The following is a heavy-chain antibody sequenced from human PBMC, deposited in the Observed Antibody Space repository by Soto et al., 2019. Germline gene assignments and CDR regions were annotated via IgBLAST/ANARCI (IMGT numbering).Heavy chain of an antibody. D-gene: IGHD6-6*01. J-gene: IGHJ6*02. CDR1: CGSIISGGYY. Sequence: SETLSLTCTFSCGSIISGGYYWSWIRQHPGKGLEWIGYIYYSGSTYYNPSLKSRVTISVDTSKNQFSLKLSSVTAADTAVYYCARVCSSFYYYYYYGMDVWGQGTTVTVSS. CDR2: IYYSGST. V-gene: IGHV4-31*03. CDR3: ARVCSSFYYYYYYGMDV.